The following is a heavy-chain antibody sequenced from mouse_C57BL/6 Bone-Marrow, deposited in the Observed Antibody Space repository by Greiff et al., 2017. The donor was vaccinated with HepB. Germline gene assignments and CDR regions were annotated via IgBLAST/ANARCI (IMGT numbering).Heavy chain of an antibody. V-gene: IGHV1-55*01. CDR1: GYTFISYW. CDR2: IYPGSGST. Sequence: QVQLKESGAELVKPGASVKMSCKASGYTFISYWITWVKQRPGQGLEWIGDIYPGSGSTNYNEKFKSKATLTVDTSSSTAYMQLSSLTSEDSAVYYCARNWAFFAYWGQGTLVTVSA. CDR3: ARNWAFFAY. D-gene: IGHD4-1*01. J-gene: IGHJ3*01.